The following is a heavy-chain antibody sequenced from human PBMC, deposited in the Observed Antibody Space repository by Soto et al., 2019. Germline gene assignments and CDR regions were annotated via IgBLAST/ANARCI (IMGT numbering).Heavy chain of an antibody. Sequence: GGSLRLSCAASGFTFRSYWMSWVRQAPGKGLEWVANIKQDGSDKYYVDSVKGRFTISRDNAKNSLYLQMNSLRAEDTAVYYCATSAAAPGNYWGQGTLVTVSS. CDR2: IKQDGSDK. CDR1: GFTFRSYW. V-gene: IGHV3-7*01. J-gene: IGHJ4*02. CDR3: ATSAAAPGNY. D-gene: IGHD6-13*01.